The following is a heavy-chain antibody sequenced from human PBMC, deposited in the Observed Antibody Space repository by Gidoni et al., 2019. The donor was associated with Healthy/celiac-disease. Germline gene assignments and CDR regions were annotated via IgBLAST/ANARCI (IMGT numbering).Heavy chain of an antibody. CDR3: ARVGRSSGWPKRRWFDP. CDR1: GGSFRGYY. V-gene: IGHV4-34*01. CDR2: HNHSGSN. J-gene: IGHJ5*02. D-gene: IGHD6-19*01. Sequence: QVQLQQWGAGLWKPSETLSLTCAAYGGSFRGYYWSWILQPPGKGLEWIGEHNHSGSNNYNPSLKSRVTIAVDTTKNQFSLKLSSVTAAETAVYYCARVGRSSGWPKRRWFDPWGQGTLVTVST.